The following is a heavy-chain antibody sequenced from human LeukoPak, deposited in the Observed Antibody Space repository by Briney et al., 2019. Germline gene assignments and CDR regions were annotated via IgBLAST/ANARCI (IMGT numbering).Heavy chain of an antibody. D-gene: IGHD2/OR15-2a*01. CDR2: IYYSGST. CDR1: GGSISSGGYY. J-gene: IGHJ4*02. Sequence: PSETLSLTCTVSGGSISSGGYYWSWIRQHPGKGLEWIGYIYYSGSTYYNPSLKSQVTISVDTSKNQFSLKLSSVTAADTAVYYCARGSRIRYFDYWGQGTLVTVSS. CDR3: ARGSRIRYFDY. V-gene: IGHV4-31*01.